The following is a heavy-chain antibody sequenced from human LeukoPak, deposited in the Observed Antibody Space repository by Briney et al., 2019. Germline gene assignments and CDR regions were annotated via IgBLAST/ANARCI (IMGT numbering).Heavy chain of an antibody. CDR3: ARFASLPAATELDY. CDR2: INTNTGNP. CDR1: GYTFTSYA. V-gene: IGHV7-4-1*02. J-gene: IGHJ4*02. D-gene: IGHD2-2*01. Sequence: ASVKVSCKASGYTFTSYAMNWVRQAPGQGLEWMGWINTNTGNPTYAQGFTGRFVFSLDTSVSTAYLQISSLKAEDTAVYYCARFASLPAATELDYWGQGTLVTVSS.